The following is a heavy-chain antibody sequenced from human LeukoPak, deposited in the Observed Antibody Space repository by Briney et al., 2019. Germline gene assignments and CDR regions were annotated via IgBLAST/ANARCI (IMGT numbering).Heavy chain of an antibody. CDR1: GYSISSSNW. CDR2: IYYSGST. J-gene: IGHJ3*02. CDR3: AREGFLRMRHDAFDI. Sequence: PSETLSLTCAVSGYSISSSNWWGWIRQPPGKGLEWIGYIYYSGSTNYNPSLKSRVTISIDTSKNQFSLKLSSVTATDTAVYYCAREGFLRMRHDAFDIWGQGTMVTVSS. V-gene: IGHV4-28*03. D-gene: IGHD3-10*01.